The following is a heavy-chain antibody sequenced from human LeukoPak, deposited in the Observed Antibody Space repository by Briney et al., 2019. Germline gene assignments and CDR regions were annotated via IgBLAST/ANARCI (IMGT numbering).Heavy chain of an antibody. CDR1: GYTFTSYG. Sequence: ASVKVSCKASGYTFTSYGISWVRQAPGQGLEWMGWISAYNGNTNYAQKLQGRVTMTTDTSTSTAYMELRSLRSDDTAVYYCARARGDSSGYYYPPNWFDPWGQGTLVTVSS. CDR2: ISAYNGNT. J-gene: IGHJ5*02. V-gene: IGHV1-18*01. D-gene: IGHD3-22*01. CDR3: ARARGDSSGYYYPPNWFDP.